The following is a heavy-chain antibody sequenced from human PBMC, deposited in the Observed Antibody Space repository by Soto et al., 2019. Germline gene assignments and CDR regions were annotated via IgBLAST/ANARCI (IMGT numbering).Heavy chain of an antibody. CDR2: IIPIFGTT. D-gene: IGHD2-15*01. CDR1: GGTFSTYA. CDR3: VRDDPGHCSGGSCKYYSGMDV. Sequence: SVKVSCNASGGTFSTYAINLVRQAPGQGLECLGGIIPIFGTTNYAQKFQGRVTITADESTSTAYMELSSLTSEDTAVYYCVRDDPGHCSGGSCKYYSGMDVWGQGTTVTVSS. J-gene: IGHJ6*02. V-gene: IGHV1-69*13.